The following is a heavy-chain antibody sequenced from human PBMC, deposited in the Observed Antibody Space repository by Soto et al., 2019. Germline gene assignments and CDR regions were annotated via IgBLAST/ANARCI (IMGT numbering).Heavy chain of an antibody. CDR3: ARDRGSGYNDS. J-gene: IGHJ4*02. Sequence: QVQLVESGGGVVQPGRSLRLSCAASGFTFSSYGMHWVRQAPGKGLEWVAVIWYDGSNKYYADSVKGRFTISRDNSKNKLYLQMNSLRAEDTAVYYCARDRGSGYNDSWGQGTLVTVSS. CDR1: GFTFSSYG. CDR2: IWYDGSNK. V-gene: IGHV3-33*01. D-gene: IGHD3-22*01.